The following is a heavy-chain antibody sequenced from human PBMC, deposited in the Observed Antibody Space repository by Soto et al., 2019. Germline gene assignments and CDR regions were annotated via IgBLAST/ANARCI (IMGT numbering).Heavy chain of an antibody. CDR2: INPNSGGT. J-gene: IGHJ5*02. D-gene: IGHD2-21*01. Sequence: QVHLVQSGAEVKTPGASVKVSCKASGYIFTDYYIHWMRQAPGQGLERMGWINPNSGGTNSAQKFQGRVSMTTDTAISTAYIELSSLRSDDTAVYYYERPYCGTNSCHNWFDPWGQGTLVTVSS. CDR3: ERPYCGTNSCHNWFDP. V-gene: IGHV1-2*02. CDR1: GYIFTDYY.